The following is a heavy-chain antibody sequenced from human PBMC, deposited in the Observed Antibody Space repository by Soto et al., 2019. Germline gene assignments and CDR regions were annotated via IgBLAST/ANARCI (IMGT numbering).Heavy chain of an antibody. CDR3: AKGAVAGTFDYYYGMDV. V-gene: IGHV3-23*01. CDR2: ISGSGGST. D-gene: IGHD6-19*01. Sequence: GGSLRLSCAASGFTFSSYAMSWVRQAPGKGLEWVSAISGSGGSTYYADSVKGRFTISRDNSKNTLYLQMNSLRAEDTAVYYCAKGAVAGTFDYYYGMDVWGQGTTVTVSS. CDR1: GFTFSSYA. J-gene: IGHJ6*02.